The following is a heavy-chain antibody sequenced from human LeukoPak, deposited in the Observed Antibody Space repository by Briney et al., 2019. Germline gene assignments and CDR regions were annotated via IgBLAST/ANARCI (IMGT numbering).Heavy chain of an antibody. CDR1: GFIFSSYD. D-gene: IGHD3-3*01. CDR3: ARGPTEALGFTYYDFWSGHQYYFDY. J-gene: IGHJ4*02. V-gene: IGHV3-21*01. CDR2: ISRAGDRT. Sequence: GGSLRLSCVGSGFIFSSYDMGWVRQAPGKGLEWVSSISRAGDRTYYEDSVKGRFTISRDNAKNSLYLQMNSLRAEDTAVYYCARGPTEALGFTYYDFWSGHQYYFDYWGQGTLVTVSS.